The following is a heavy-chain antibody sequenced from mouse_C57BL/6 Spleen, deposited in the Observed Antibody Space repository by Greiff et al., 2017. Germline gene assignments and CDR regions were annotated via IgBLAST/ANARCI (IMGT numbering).Heavy chain of an antibody. J-gene: IGHJ2*01. CDR1: GYAFSSYW. D-gene: IGHD3-1*01. CDR3: ARAAGPYYCDY. V-gene: IGHV1-80*01. CDR2: IYPGDGDT. Sequence: VKLMESGAELVKPGASVKISCKASGYAFSSYWMNWVKQRPGKGLEWIGQIYPGDGDTNYNGKFKGKATLTADKSSSTAYMQLSSLTSEDSAVYFCARAAGPYYCDYWGQGTTLTVSS.